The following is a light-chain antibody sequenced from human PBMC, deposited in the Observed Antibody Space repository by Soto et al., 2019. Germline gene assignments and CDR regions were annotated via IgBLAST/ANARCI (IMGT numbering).Light chain of an antibody. Sequence: DIQMTQSPSSLSASVGARVTITCQASQDISKYLNWYQQKPGKAPKLLIYDASNLETGVPSRFSGSGSGTDFSFTISSLQPEDIATYYCQKYDNVPLTFGGGTKVEIK. J-gene: IGKJ4*01. CDR3: QKYDNVPLT. V-gene: IGKV1-33*01. CDR1: QDISKY. CDR2: DAS.